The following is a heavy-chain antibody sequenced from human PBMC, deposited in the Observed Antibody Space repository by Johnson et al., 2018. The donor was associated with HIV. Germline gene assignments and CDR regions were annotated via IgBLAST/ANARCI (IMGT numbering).Heavy chain of an antibody. CDR2: ITGRGTAI. CDR3: AKEWSAFDI. Sequence: QVQLVESGGGLVKPGGSLRLSCAASGFTFSDYYIHWIRQAPGKGLEWLAFITGRGTAIYADFVKGRFTISRDNAKSSVILQVNSLTAEDTATYYCAKEWSAFDIWGQGTMVTVAA. J-gene: IGHJ3*02. V-gene: IGHV3-11*04. CDR1: GFTFSDYY. D-gene: IGHD1-26*01.